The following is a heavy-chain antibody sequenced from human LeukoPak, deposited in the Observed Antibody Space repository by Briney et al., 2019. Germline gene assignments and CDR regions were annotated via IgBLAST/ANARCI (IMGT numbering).Heavy chain of an antibody. D-gene: IGHD1-1*01. CDR3: ARGTTRYYYMDV. J-gene: IGHJ6*03. Sequence: GGSLRLSCAASEFSVGSNYMTWVRQAPGKGLEWVSVIYSGGSTYYADSVKGRFTISRDNSKNTLYLQMNSLRAEDTAVYYCARGTTRYYYMDVWGKGTTVTISS. V-gene: IGHV3-53*01. CDR2: IYSGGST. CDR1: EFSVGSNY.